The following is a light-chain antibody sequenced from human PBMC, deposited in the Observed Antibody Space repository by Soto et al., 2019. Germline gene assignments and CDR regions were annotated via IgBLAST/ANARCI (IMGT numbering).Light chain of an antibody. CDR3: GSITRSTTSV. V-gene: IGLV2-14*01. Sequence: ALSQPASVSGSPGQSITISFTGTSSDVGGFEYVSWYQHQPGKAPKLIIYDVTKRPSGVSNRFSGSKSGNTASLTISGIQADDEGDYYCGSITRSTTSVLGTATKVTV. CDR2: DVT. CDR1: SSDVGGFEY. J-gene: IGLJ1*01.